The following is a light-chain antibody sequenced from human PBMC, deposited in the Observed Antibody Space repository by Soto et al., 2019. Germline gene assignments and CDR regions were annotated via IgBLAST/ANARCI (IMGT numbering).Light chain of an antibody. V-gene: IGLV2-14*01. CDR2: EVS. CDR3: CSYTSSSTVV. J-gene: IGLJ2*01. Sequence: QSALTQPASVSGSPGQSITISCTGTTSYVGAYNSVSWYQQHPGKAPKVMIYEVSNRPSGVSNRFSGSKSGNTASLTISGLQAEDEADYYCCSYTSSSTVVFGAGTKLTVL. CDR1: TSYVGAYNS.